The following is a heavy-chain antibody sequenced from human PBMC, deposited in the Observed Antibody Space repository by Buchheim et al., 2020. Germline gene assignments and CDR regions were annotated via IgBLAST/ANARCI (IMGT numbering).Heavy chain of an antibody. V-gene: IGHV4-34*01. Sequence: QVQLQQWGAGLLKPSETLSLTCAVYGGSFSGYYWSWIRQPPGKGLEWIGEINHSGSTNYNPSLKSRVTISVDTSKNQFSLKLSSVTAADTAVYYCARASSSWTYGMDVWGQGTT. CDR2: INHSGST. CDR3: ARASSSWTYGMDV. J-gene: IGHJ6*02. D-gene: IGHD6-13*01. CDR1: GGSFSGYY.